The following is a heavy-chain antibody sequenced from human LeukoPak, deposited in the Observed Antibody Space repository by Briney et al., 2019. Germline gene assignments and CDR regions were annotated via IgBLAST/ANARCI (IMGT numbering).Heavy chain of an antibody. CDR1: GGTFSSYA. D-gene: IGHD3-10*01. V-gene: IGHV1-69*13. Sequence: SVKVSCKGSGGTFSSYAVSWVRQAPGQGLEWLGGIIPVFGTVKYSQKFQGRVTITADESTSTAYMELTSLRSEDTAVYYCARKGAMVRGVISGEPTDYWGQGTLVTVSS. CDR2: IIPVFGTV. CDR3: ARKGAMVRGVISGEPTDY. J-gene: IGHJ4*02.